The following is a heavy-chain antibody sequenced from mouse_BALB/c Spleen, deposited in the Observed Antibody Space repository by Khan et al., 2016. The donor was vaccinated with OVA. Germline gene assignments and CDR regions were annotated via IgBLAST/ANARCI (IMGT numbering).Heavy chain of an antibody. CDR2: IDPENGNP. V-gene: IGHV14-1*02. J-gene: IGHJ3*01. CDR3: ARDGYSPWFAY. Sequence: EVQLQESGAELVRPGALVNLSCKASGFNIKDYYMHWVKQRPEQGLVWIGRIDPENGNPIYDPKFQGKVSITSDTSSNTAYLQLSSLTSEDTTVYYCARDGYSPWFAYWGEGTLVTVSA. CDR1: GFNIKDYY. D-gene: IGHD2-3*01.